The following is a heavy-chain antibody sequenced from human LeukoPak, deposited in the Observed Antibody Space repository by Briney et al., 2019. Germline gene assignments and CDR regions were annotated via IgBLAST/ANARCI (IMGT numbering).Heavy chain of an antibody. Sequence: SGGSLRLSCAASGFTFSSYWMHWVRQAPGKGLVWVSRINSDGSSTSYADSVKGRFTISRDNAKNTLYLQMNSLRAEDTAVYYCARDRTTTYYYYYMDVWGKGTTVTVSS. CDR1: GFTFSSYW. J-gene: IGHJ6*03. CDR3: ARDRTTTYYYYYMDV. D-gene: IGHD4-17*01. V-gene: IGHV3-74*01. CDR2: INSDGSST.